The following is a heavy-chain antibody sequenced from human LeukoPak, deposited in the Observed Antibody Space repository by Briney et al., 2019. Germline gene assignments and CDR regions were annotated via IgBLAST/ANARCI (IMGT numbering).Heavy chain of an antibody. CDR2: ISCSGCST. CDR1: SFTFSNYH. CDR3: AKAPLWASFDY. Sequence: PGGSLTLSCTASSFTFSNYHLNWDRQAPGKGLEWVSFISCSGCSTYSPDCVKGRFTISRDNSKNTLYLQMNSLRAEDTAVYFCAKAPLWASFDYWGQGTLVTASS. V-gene: IGHV3-23*01. D-gene: IGHD3-10*01. J-gene: IGHJ4*02.